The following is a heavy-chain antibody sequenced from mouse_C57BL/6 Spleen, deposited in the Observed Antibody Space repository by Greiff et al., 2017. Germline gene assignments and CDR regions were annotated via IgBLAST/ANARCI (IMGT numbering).Heavy chain of an antibody. J-gene: IGHJ4*01. D-gene: IGHD4-1*01. Sequence: VQLQQSGPELVKPGASVKISCKASGYSFTDYNMNWVKQSNGKSLEWIGVINPNYGTNSYNQKFKGKATLTVDQSSSTAYMQLNSLTSEDSAVYYCARRVNWDDYYAMDYWGQGTSVTVSS. CDR3: ARRVNWDDYYAMDY. CDR2: INPNYGTN. V-gene: IGHV1-39*01. CDR1: GYSFTDYN.